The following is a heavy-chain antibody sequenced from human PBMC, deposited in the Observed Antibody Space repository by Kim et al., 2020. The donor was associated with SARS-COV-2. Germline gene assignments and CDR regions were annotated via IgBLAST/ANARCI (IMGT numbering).Heavy chain of an antibody. CDR2: IYYSGST. CDR1: GGSISSSSYY. V-gene: IGHV4-39*01. CDR3: ARHSRQYDAFDI. J-gene: IGHJ3*02. Sequence: SETLSLTCTVSGGSISSSSYYWGWIRQPPGKGLEWIGSIYYSGSTYYNPSLKSRVTISVDTSKNQFSLKLSSVTAADTAVYYCARHSRQYDAFDIWGQGTMVTVSS. D-gene: IGHD4-4*01.